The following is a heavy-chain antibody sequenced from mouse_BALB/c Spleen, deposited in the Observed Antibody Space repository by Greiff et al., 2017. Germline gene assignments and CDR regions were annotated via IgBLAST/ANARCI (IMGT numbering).Heavy chain of an antibody. D-gene: IGHD2-2*01. Sequence: EVQVVESGGGLVQPGGSRKLSCAASGFTFSSFGMHWVRQAPEKGLEWVAYISSGSSTIYYADTVKGRFTISRDNPKNTLFLQMTSLRSEDTAMYYCARSAYYGYDEGFAYWGQGTLVTVSA. CDR3: ARSAYYGYDEGFAY. CDR1: GFTFSSFG. V-gene: IGHV5-17*02. J-gene: IGHJ3*01. CDR2: ISSGSSTI.